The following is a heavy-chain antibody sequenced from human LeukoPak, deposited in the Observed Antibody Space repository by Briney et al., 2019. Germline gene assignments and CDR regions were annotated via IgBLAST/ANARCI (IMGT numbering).Heavy chain of an antibody. CDR3: ARGLGGGFWSGCPYYFDY. D-gene: IGHD3-3*01. CDR1: GYTFSSHW. CDR2: NYPGDSDT. V-gene: IGHV5-51*01. J-gene: IGHJ4*02. Sequence: GESLKISCKGFGYTFSSHWIGWVRQMPGKGLEWMGINYPGDSDTRYSPSFQGQVTISADKSISTAYLQWSSLKASDTAMYYCARGLGGGFWSGCPYYFDYWGQGTLVTVSS.